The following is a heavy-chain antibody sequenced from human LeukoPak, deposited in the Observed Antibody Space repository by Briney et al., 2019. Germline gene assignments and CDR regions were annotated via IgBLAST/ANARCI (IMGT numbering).Heavy chain of an antibody. V-gene: IGHV1-2*02. D-gene: IGHD3-22*01. J-gene: IGHJ4*02. Sequence: GVSVKVSCKASRYTLTRYYMHWVGQAPGQGLEWMGWVNPNSSGTNYSKKFQGRVPMTRDTSTSTAYMELSRLRSGDTAVDYCARGERGRDRSGYFGYWGQGTLVTVSS. CDR3: ARGERGRDRSGYFGY. CDR2: VNPNSSGT. CDR1: RYTLTRYY.